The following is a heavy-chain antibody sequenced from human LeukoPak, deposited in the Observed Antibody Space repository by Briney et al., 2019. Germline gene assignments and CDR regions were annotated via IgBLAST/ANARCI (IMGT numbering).Heavy chain of an antibody. Sequence: GTSVKVSCKASGFTFTSSAVQWVRQARGQRLEWIGWIVVGSGNTNYAQKFQERVTISRDMSTSTAYMELSSLRSEDTAVYYCAAGGLIQLWNYWGQGTLVTVSS. J-gene: IGHJ4*02. CDR1: GFTFTSSA. CDR3: AAGGLIQLWNY. CDR2: IVVGSGNT. V-gene: IGHV1-58*01. D-gene: IGHD5-18*01.